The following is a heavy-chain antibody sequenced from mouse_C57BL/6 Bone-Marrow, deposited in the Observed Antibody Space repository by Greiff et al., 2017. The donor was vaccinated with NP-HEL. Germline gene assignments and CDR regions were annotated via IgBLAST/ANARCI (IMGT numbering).Heavy chain of an antibody. CDR2: ISDGGSYT. J-gene: IGHJ2*01. D-gene: IGHD3-3*01. V-gene: IGHV5-4*01. CDR1: GFTFSSYA. Sequence: EVMLVESGGGLVKPGGSLKLSCAASGFTFSSYAMSWVRQTPEKRLEWVATISDGGSYTYYPDNVKGRFTISRDNAKNNLYLQMSDLKSEDTAMYYCARDKGDVAYFDYWGQGTTLTVAS. CDR3: ARDKGDVAYFDY.